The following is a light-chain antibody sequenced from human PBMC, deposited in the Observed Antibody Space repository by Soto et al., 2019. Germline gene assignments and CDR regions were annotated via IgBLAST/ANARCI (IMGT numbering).Light chain of an antibody. J-gene: IGLJ1*01. Sequence: SALTQPPSASGSPGQSITISCTGTSSDVGAYTYVSWYQQHPGKAPKLMLYGVTERPSGVPDRFSGSKSGNTASLTVSGLQTEDEAYYYCSSYAGSNNYVFGTGTKLTVL. CDR2: GVT. CDR3: SSYAGSNNYV. V-gene: IGLV2-8*01. CDR1: SSDVGAYTY.